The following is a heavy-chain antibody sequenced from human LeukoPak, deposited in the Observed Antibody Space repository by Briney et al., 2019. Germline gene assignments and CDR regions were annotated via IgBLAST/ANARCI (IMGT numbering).Heavy chain of an antibody. J-gene: IGHJ4*02. CDR3: ARVAHNYYDSSGYRYYFDY. D-gene: IGHD3-22*01. CDR1: GGSISSSSYY. Sequence: NPSETLSLTCTVSGGSISSSSYYWGWIRQPPGKGLEWIGSIYYSGSTYYNPSLKSRGTISVDTSKNQFPLKLSSVTAADTAVYYCARVAHNYYDSSGYRYYFDYWGQGTLVTVSS. V-gene: IGHV4-39*06. CDR2: IYYSGST.